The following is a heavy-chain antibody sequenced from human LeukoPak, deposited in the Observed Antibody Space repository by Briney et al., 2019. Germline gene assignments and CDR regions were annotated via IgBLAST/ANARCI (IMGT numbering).Heavy chain of an antibody. CDR2: INPNSGGT. V-gene: IGHV1-2*02. D-gene: IGHD3-3*01. CDR1: GYTFTDFY. J-gene: IGHJ4*02. CDR3: ARADMSSDYTPNDY. Sequence: ASVKVSCKASGYTFTDFYMHWVRQAPGQGLEWMGWINPNSGGTNYAQRFRGRVTMTRDTSISTAYMELSRLRSDDTAVYYCARADMSSDYTPNDYWGREPWSPSPQ.